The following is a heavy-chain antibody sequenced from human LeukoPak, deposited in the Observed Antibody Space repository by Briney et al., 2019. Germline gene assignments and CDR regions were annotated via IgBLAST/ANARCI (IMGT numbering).Heavy chain of an antibody. CDR1: RYTFSRSS. V-gene: IGHV3-23*01. J-gene: IGHJ3*02. CDR2: IGAGGTFT. CDR3: SNDDGCANYGYSFDI. Sequence: GGSLRLSCIPSRYTFSRSSMNSGRQAPGKGLEWVSGIGAGGTFTYYADSVKGRFTISRDNSVHTLYLQMNSRRGDHTTVCYYSNDDGCANYGYSFDIWGQGTLVTVSS. D-gene: IGHD4/OR15-4a*01.